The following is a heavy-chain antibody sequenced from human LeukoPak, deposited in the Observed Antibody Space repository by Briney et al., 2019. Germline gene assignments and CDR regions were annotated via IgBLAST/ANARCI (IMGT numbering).Heavy chain of an antibody. V-gene: IGHV4-30-2*01. CDR1: GGSISSGGYS. CDR2: IYHSGSI. J-gene: IGHJ6*04. CDR3: ARGTPDYYGSGSYYLAYGMDV. D-gene: IGHD3-10*01. Sequence: SQTLSLTCAVSGGSISSGGYSWSWIRQPPGKGLEWIGYIYHSGSIYYNPSLKSRVTISVDRSKNQFSLKLSSVTAADTAVYYCARGTPDYYGSGSYYLAYGMDVWGKGTTVTVSS.